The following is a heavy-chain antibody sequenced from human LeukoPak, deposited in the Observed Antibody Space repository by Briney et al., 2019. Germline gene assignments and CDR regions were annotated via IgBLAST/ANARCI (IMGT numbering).Heavy chain of an antibody. CDR2: INWNGGST. V-gene: IGHV3-20*04. Sequence: TGGSLRLSCAASGFTFDDYGMSWVRQAPGKGLEWVSGINWNGGSTGYADSVKGRFTISRDNAKNSLYLQMNSLRAEDTALYYCARGGYEILPGSPSGRNVWAKGPTVTVSS. CDR1: GFTFDDYG. J-gene: IGHJ6*04. CDR3: ARGGYEILPGSPSGRNV. D-gene: IGHD3-9*01.